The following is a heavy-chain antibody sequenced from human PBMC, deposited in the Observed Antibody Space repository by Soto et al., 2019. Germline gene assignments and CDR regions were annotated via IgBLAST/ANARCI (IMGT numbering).Heavy chain of an antibody. D-gene: IGHD3-22*01. CDR1: GGTFSSYA. CDR3: ARAAYYYDSSGYYSKFDY. Sequence: SVKVSCKASGGTFSSYAISWVRQVPGQGLEWMGGIIPIFGTANYAQKFQGRVTITADESTSTAYMELSSLRSEDTAVYYCARAAYYYDSSGYYSKFDYWGQGTLVTVSS. V-gene: IGHV1-69*13. CDR2: IIPIFGTA. J-gene: IGHJ4*02.